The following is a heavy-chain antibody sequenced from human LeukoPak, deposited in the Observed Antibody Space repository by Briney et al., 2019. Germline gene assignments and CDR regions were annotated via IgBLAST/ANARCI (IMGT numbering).Heavy chain of an antibody. CDR2: ISGSGGST. Sequence: GGSLGLSCAASGFTFSSYAMSWVSQAPGKGLEWVSAISGSGGSTYYADSVKGRFTISRDNSKNTLYLQMNSLRAEDTAVYYCARGRGLRFGELAYWGQGTLVTVSS. CDR3: ARGRGLRFGELAY. D-gene: IGHD3-10*01. J-gene: IGHJ4*02. V-gene: IGHV3-23*01. CDR1: GFTFSSYA.